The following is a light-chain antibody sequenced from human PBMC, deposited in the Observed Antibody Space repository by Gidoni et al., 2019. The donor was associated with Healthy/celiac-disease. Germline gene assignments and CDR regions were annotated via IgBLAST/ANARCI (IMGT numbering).Light chain of an antibody. V-gene: IGLV3-9*01. CDR2: RDS. CDR1: NIGRKN. Sequence: SYDLTQPLSLSVALGQTARIPYGGNNIGRKNVHWYQQKPGQAPVLVISRDSSRTSGIPERFSGSNSGNTATLPITGAQAEDEAYYYCRVWYSCTGVFGTGTKVTVL. J-gene: IGLJ1*01. CDR3: RVWYSCTGV.